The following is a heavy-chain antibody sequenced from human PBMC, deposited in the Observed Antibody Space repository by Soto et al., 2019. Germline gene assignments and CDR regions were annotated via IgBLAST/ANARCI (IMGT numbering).Heavy chain of an antibody. CDR3: ARFVDIVANWFDP. Sequence: PSETLSLTCTVSGGSISSGGYYWSWIRQHPGKGLEWIGYIYYSGSTYYNPSLKSRVTISVDTSKNQFSLKLSSVTAADTAVYYYARFVDIVANWFDPWGQGTLVTVSS. CDR2: IYYSGST. V-gene: IGHV4-31*03. J-gene: IGHJ5*02. D-gene: IGHD5-12*01. CDR1: GGSISSGGYY.